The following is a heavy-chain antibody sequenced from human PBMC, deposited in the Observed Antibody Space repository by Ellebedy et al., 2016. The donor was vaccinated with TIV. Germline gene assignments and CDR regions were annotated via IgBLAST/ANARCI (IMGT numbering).Heavy chain of an antibody. Sequence: SETLSLXXAVYGGSFSGYYWSWIRQPPGKGLEWIGEINHSGSTNYNPSLKSRVTISVDTSKNQFSLKLSSVTAADTAVYYCARVCRLKANIYTFDYWGQGTLVTVSS. D-gene: IGHD2-2*02. CDR2: INHSGST. J-gene: IGHJ4*02. V-gene: IGHV4-34*01. CDR1: GGSFSGYY. CDR3: ARVCRLKANIYTFDY.